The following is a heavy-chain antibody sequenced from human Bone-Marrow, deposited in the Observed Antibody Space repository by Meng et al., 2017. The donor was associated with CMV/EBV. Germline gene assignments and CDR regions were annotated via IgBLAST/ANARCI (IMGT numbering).Heavy chain of an antibody. J-gene: IGHJ6*02. CDR2: ISSSSRYI. Sequence: GESLKISCAASGFTFSSYSMNWVRQAPGKGLEWVSSISSSSRYIYYADPLRGRFTVSRDNAKNSLFLQMNSLRAEDTAVYYCARSVLMVYAILDYYYGMDVWGQGTTVTVSS. V-gene: IGHV3-21*01. D-gene: IGHD2-8*01. CDR3: ARSVLMVYAILDYYYGMDV. CDR1: GFTFSSYS.